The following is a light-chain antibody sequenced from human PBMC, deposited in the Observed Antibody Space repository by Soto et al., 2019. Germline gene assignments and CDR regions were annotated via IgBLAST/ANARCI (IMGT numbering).Light chain of an antibody. CDR1: QSVSSIY. CDR2: GAS. J-gene: IGKJ4*01. V-gene: IGKV3-20*01. Sequence: EIVLTQSPGTLSLSPGERATLSCRASQSVSSIYLAWYQQKPGQAPRLLIYGASSRATGIPDRFSGSGSGTDFTLTISRLEPEDFEVYYCQQYGSSPTFGGGTKFEIK. CDR3: QQYGSSPT.